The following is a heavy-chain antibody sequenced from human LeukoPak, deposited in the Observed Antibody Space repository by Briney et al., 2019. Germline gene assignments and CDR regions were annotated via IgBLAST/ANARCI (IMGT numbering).Heavy chain of an antibody. CDR2: ISAYNGNT. CDR3: ARDSGSYYGGGGYYFDY. Sequence: ASVKVSCKASGYTFTSYGISWVRQAPGQGLEWMGWISAYNGNTNYAQKLQGRVTMTTDTSTSTAYMGLRSLRSDDTAVYYCARDSGSYYGGGGYYFDYWGQGTLVTVSS. CDR1: GYTFTSYG. J-gene: IGHJ4*02. D-gene: IGHD1-26*01. V-gene: IGHV1-18*01.